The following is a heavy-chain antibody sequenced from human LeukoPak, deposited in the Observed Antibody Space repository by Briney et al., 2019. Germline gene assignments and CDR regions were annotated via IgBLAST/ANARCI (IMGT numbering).Heavy chain of an antibody. J-gene: IGHJ4*02. CDR3: TRMTTGHDY. D-gene: IGHD4-17*01. V-gene: IGHV4-34*01. CDR1: GVSFNDYY. CDR2: INHSGYT. Sequence: KSSETLSLTCAVSGVSFNDYYWSWVRQTPGNGREWIGEINHSGYTNDSPSLKSRVTLSIDTSRKQFSLNLRSVTVADSGIYYCTRMTTGHDYWGQGTLVTVSS.